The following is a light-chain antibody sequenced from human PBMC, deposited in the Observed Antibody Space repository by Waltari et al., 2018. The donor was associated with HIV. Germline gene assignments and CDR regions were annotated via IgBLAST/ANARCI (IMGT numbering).Light chain of an antibody. CDR3: QVWDTTTDQWV. Sequence: SYVLTQPPSVSVDPGETARITCGGTNIGSKSVQWYQQKPGPAPVLVIYDDNDRPSGCPERFAGSSSGNTATLTISRVEAGDEADYYCQVWDTTTDQWVFGGGTELAVL. CDR2: DDN. J-gene: IGLJ3*02. V-gene: IGLV3-21*04. CDR1: NIGSKS.